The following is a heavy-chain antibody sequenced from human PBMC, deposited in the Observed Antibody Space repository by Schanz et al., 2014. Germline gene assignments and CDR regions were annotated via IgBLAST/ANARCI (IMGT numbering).Heavy chain of an antibody. Sequence: QIQLVQSGPEVKKPGATVKVSCKASGYTFTTYAMSWVRQAPGQRLEWMGWINTGSGDTKYSQNFQGRVTITSDTSASTSYMELSSLRSEDTAVYSCARGIGGYGANNYFDYWGQGTLVTVSS. CDR3: ARGIGGYGANNYFDY. D-gene: IGHD5-12*01. CDR1: GYTFTTYA. J-gene: IGHJ4*02. V-gene: IGHV1-3*04. CDR2: INTGSGDT.